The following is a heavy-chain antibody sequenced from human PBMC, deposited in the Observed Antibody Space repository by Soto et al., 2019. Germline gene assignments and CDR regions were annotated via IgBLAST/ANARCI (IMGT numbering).Heavy chain of an antibody. V-gene: IGHV1-18*01. CDR1: GYSFTTYG. CDR2: IIAYNGNT. Sequence: QVQLVQSGGEVKKPGASVKVSCKTSGYSFTTYGISWVRQARGQGLVWMGWIIAYNGNTNYAQKLQGRATMTTDTSTSTAYMELRSLRSDDTAVYYCAREGPAPYYYYGMDVWGQWSTVTVSS. CDR3: AREGPAPYYYYGMDV. J-gene: IGHJ6*02.